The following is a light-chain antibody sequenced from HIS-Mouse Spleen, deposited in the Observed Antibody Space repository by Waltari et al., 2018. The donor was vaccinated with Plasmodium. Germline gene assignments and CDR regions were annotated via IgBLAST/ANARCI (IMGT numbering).Light chain of an antibody. V-gene: IGLV3-25*03. CDR2: NDS. CDR3: QSADSSGTPNWV. CDR1: ALPKQY. Sequence: SYELTQPPSVSVSPGQTARITCAGDALPKQYAYWYQQKPGQAPGPVIYNDSERPSGIPERFSGSSSGTTVTLNISGVQAEDEADYYCQSADSSGTPNWVFGGGTKLTVL. J-gene: IGLJ3*02.